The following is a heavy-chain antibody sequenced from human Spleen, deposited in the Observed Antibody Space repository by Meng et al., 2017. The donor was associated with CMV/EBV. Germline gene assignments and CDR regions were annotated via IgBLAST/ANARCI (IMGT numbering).Heavy chain of an antibody. J-gene: IGHJ4*02. Sequence: RSVRGPPGQWPRGIGYGYYKGSTYWNQSLKNRVTKAVDTSKNQYSQKLSSVTAADTAVYYCAIGMNLDVSSGAWQHWGQGTLVTVSS. V-gene: IGHV4-30-4*01. CDR2: GYYKGST. CDR3: AIGMNLDVSSGAWQH. D-gene: IGHD2-15*01.